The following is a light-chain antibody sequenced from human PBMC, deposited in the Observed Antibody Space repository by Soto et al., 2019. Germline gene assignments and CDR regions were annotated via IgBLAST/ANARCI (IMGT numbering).Light chain of an antibody. J-gene: IGKJ5*01. CDR1: QSLNTD. CDR2: GAS. Sequence: ILMTQSPDSTYVSPGETATLSCRARQSLNTDLAWYQQKPGQAPRLLLYGASTRATGISTRFSGGGSGTEFPLTISGLQSEDSAVYYCLQYTSWPPITFGQGTRLE. V-gene: IGKV3-15*01. CDR3: LQYTSWPPIT.